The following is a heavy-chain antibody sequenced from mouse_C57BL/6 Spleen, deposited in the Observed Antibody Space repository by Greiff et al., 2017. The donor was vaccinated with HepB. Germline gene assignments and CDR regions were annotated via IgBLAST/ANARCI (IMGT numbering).Heavy chain of an antibody. V-gene: IGHV1-55*01. CDR1: GYTFTSYW. Sequence: QVQLKQPGAELVKPGASVKMSCKASGYTFTSYWITWVKQRPEQGLEWIGDIYPGSGSTNYNEKFKSKATLTVDTSSSTAYMQLSSLTSEDSAVYYCARSRYSNFHFDYWGQGTTLTVSS. CDR3: ARSRYSNFHFDY. J-gene: IGHJ2*01. D-gene: IGHD2-5*01. CDR2: IYPGSGST.